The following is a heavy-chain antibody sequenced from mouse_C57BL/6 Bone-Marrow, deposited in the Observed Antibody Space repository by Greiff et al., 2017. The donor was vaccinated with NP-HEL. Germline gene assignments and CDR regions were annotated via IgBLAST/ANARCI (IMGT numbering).Heavy chain of an antibody. J-gene: IGHJ4*01. Sequence: QVQLQQSGPELVKPEASVKISCKASGYAFSSSWMNWVKQRPGKGLEWIGRIYPGDGDTNYNGKFKGKATLTADKSSSTAYMQLSSLTSEDSAVYFCARTGGFRTVVDDAMDYWGQGTSVTVSS. CDR2: IYPGDGDT. CDR1: GYAFSSSW. V-gene: IGHV1-82*01. CDR3: ARTGGFRTVVDDAMDY. D-gene: IGHD1-1*01.